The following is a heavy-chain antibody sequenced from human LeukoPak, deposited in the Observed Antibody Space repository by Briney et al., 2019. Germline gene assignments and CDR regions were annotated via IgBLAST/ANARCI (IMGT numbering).Heavy chain of an antibody. CDR3: AAQWLGTIHWFDP. CDR1: GGSFSGYY. D-gene: IGHD6-19*01. V-gene: IGHV4-34*01. J-gene: IGHJ5*02. Sequence: SETLSLTRAVYGGSFSGYYWSWIRQPLGKGLEWIGEINHSGSTTYNPSLKSRVTISVDTSKNQFSLKLRSVTAADTAVYYCAAQWLGTIHWFDPWGQGTLVTVSS. CDR2: INHSGST.